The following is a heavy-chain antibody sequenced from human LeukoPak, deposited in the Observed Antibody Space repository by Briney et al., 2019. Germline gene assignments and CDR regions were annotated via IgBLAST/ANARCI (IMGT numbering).Heavy chain of an antibody. CDR2: ISYSGST. V-gene: IGHV4-39*01. CDR1: GGSLSSSPYY. J-gene: IGHJ4*02. D-gene: IGHD5-18*01. CDR3: ARLDGFSYGYLYYFDH. Sequence: SETLSLTCTVSGGSLSSSPYYWGWIRQPPGQGLEWIGTISYSGSTYYNPSLKSRLTISVDTSKNQFSLKLSSVTAADTAVYYCARLDGFSYGYLYYFDHWGQGIPVTVSS.